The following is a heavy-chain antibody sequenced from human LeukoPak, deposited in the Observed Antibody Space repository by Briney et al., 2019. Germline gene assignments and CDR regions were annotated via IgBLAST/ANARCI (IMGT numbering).Heavy chain of an antibody. V-gene: IGHV3-21*01. J-gene: IGHJ4*02. CDR2: ISSSSSYI. CDR3: ARDRQWELPLDY. Sequence: GGSLRLSCAASGFTFSSYSMNWVRQAAGKRLEWVSSISSSSSYIYYADSVKGRFTISRDNAKNSLYLQMNSLRAEDTAVYYCARDRQWELPLDYWGQGTLVTVSS. D-gene: IGHD1-26*01. CDR1: GFTFSSYS.